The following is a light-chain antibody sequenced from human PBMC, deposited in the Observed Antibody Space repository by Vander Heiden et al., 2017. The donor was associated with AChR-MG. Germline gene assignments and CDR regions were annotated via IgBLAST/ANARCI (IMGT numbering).Light chain of an antibody. J-gene: IGLJ3*02. CDR2: HNT. CDR3: QAWASSKVV. Sequence: SYELTQPPSVSVSPGQTASITCSGATLADKFAYWYQQKPSQSHVLVIYHNTKRPAGIPERFAGYNSGNTATLTISGTQAMDEADYYCQAWASSKVVCGGGTNLT. CDR1: TLADKF. V-gene: IGLV3-1*01.